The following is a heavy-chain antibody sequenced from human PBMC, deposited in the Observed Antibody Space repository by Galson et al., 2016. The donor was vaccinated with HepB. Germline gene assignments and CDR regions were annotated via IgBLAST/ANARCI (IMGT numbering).Heavy chain of an antibody. Sequence: QSGAEVKKPGESLKISCKGSGYSFSSSWIGWVRQMPGKGLEWMGIIYPGDSDTRYSPSFKGHVTISANKSVSTAYLQWSSLKASDTAMYYCARLQDGDCSSTNCYSDGMDVWGQGTTVTVSS. D-gene: IGHD2-2*03. V-gene: IGHV5-51*01. CDR1: GYSFSSSW. CDR3: ARLQDGDCSSTNCYSDGMDV. CDR2: IYPGDSDT. J-gene: IGHJ6*02.